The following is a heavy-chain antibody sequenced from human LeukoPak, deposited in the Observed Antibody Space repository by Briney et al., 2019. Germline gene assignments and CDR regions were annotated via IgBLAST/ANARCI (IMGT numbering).Heavy chain of an antibody. D-gene: IGHD1-26*01. J-gene: IGHJ5*02. CDR2: IYYSGTT. Sequence: SETLSLTCTVSGDSISSSSYYWGWIRQPPGKGLEWIGNIYYSGTTYYNPSLKSRVTMSVDTSKNQFSLNLSSVTAADTAVYYRARRGSTHWFDPWGQGTLVTVSS. CDR1: GDSISSSSYY. V-gene: IGHV4-39*01. CDR3: ARRGSTHWFDP.